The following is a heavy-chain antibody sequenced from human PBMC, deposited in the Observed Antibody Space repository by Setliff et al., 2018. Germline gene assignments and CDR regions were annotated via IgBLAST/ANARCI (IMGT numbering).Heavy chain of an antibody. D-gene: IGHD2-2*01. Sequence: GGSLRLSCAASGFTFYAYAMSWVRQAPGKGLEWVSGSVSGGNTYYADSVKGRFTISRDNSKNTLYLQMNSLRAEDTAVYYCGNKGSSDYYDYWGQGTLVTVSS. J-gene: IGHJ4*02. V-gene: IGHV3-23*01. CDR2: SVSGGNT. CDR3: GNKGSSDYYDY. CDR1: GFTFYAYA.